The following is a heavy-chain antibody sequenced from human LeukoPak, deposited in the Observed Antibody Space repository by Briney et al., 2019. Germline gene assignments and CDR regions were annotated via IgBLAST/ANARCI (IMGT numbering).Heavy chain of an antibody. CDR2: MNPNSGNT. J-gene: IGHJ6*03. CDR1: GYTFTSYD. D-gene: IGHD3-10*01. CDR3: ARGGSNYHGSGTYYNRYYYYYYMDV. Sequence: ASVKVSCKASGYTFTSYDINWVRQATGQGLEWMGWMNPNSGNTGYAQKFQSRVTMTRNTSISTVYMELSSLRSEDTAVYYCARGGSNYHGSGTYYNRYYYYYYMDVWGKGTTVTVSS. V-gene: IGHV1-8*01.